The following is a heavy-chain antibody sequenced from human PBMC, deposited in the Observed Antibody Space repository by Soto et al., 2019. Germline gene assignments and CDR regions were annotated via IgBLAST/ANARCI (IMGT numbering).Heavy chain of an antibody. Sequence: GASVKVSCKASGHTFTSYYMHWVRQAPGQGLEWMGIINPSGGSTSYAQKFQGRVTMTRDTSTSTVYMELSSLRSEDTAVYYCARGYSSTLVTFPALTLFDYWGQGTLVTVSS. CDR1: GHTFTSYY. D-gene: IGHD6-13*01. V-gene: IGHV1-46*01. J-gene: IGHJ4*02. CDR2: INPSGGST. CDR3: ARGYSSTLVTFPALTLFDY.